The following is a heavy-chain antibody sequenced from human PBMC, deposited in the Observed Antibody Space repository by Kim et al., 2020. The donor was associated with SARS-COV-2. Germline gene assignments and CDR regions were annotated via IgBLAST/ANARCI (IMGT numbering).Heavy chain of an antibody. V-gene: IGHV4-31*03. J-gene: IGHJ3*02. CDR2: IYYSGST. Sequence: SETLSLTCTVSGGSISSGGYYWSWIRQHPGKGLEWIGYIYYSGSTYYNPSLKSRVTISVDTSKNQFSLKLSSVTAADTAVYYCARDGYSSSWDDAFDIWGQGTMVTVSS. CDR1: GGSISSGGYY. CDR3: ARDGYSSSWDDAFDI. D-gene: IGHD6-13*01.